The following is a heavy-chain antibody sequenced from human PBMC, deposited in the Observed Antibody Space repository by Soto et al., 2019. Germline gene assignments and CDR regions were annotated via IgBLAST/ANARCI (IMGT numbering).Heavy chain of an antibody. CDR1: GFTVSSNY. D-gene: IGHD6-6*01. Sequence: GESLKISCAASGFTVSSNYMSWVRQAPGKGLEWVSVIYSGGSTYYADSVKGRFTISRDNSKNTLYLQMNSLRAEDTAVYYCASHRVSGYWGQGTLVTVSS. V-gene: IGHV3-66*04. CDR3: ASHRVSGY. CDR2: IYSGGST. J-gene: IGHJ4*02.